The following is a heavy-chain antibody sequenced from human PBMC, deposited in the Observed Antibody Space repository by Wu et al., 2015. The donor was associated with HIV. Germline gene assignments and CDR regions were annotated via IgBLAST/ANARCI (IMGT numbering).Heavy chain of an antibody. D-gene: IGHD3-16*01. CDR1: GFNLSSFG. J-gene: IGHJ4*02. CDR3: ARGHYYDTSSSPLY. Sequence: QVQLVQSGGDVKKPGASVRVACKASGFNLSSFGIHWVRQAPGQGLEWMGWISGNNGNIKYGQEFQGRVTMTIDTSTDTAYMELRSLRSDDTATYYCARGHYYDTSSSPLYWGQGTPVTVSS. CDR2: ISGNNGNI. V-gene: IGHV1-18*01.